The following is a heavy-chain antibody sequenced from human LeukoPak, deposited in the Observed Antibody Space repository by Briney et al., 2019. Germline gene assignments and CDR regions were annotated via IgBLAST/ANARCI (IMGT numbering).Heavy chain of an antibody. CDR1: GYTFTNYG. V-gene: IGHV1-18*01. Sequence: ASVKVSCKASGYTFTNYGITWMRQAPGQGLEWVGWISFHNGNTNYPQKLQGRVIMTTDRSTNTAYMELRSLRSDDTAVYYCARADVSGSYFHLDYWGQGTLVTVS. CDR3: ARADVSGSYFHLDY. D-gene: IGHD3-16*01. CDR2: ISFHNGNT. J-gene: IGHJ4*02.